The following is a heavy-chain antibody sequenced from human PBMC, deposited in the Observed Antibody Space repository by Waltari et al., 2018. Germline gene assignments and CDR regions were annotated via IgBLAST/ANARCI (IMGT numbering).Heavy chain of an antibody. D-gene: IGHD3-10*01. V-gene: IGHV3-53*01. CDR2: IYSGGSA. Sequence: EVRLVESGGDLVQPGGSLSLSCAASAFPVSSDSMNWLRQAPGKGLEWVAVIYSGGSANYTDSVKGRFIVSRDNSRNTLYLQMNGLRADDTAIYYCARGHRGSRPLWGQGTLVTVSS. CDR3: ARGHRGSRPL. J-gene: IGHJ4*02. CDR1: AFPVSSDS.